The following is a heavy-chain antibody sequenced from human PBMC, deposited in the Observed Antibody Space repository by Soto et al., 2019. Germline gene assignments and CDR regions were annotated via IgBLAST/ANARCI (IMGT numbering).Heavy chain of an antibody. Sequence: QITLKESGPTLVKPTQTLTLTCTFSGFLLSTSGVGVGWIRQPPGKALEWLAILYWDDDERYSPSLKTRLTITKDTSKSQVVLTMTNMDPVDTATYYCAHRQDGVFDYWGQGTLVTVSS. D-gene: IGHD3-10*01. V-gene: IGHV2-5*02. CDR1: GFLLSTSGVG. CDR2: LYWDDDE. CDR3: AHRQDGVFDY. J-gene: IGHJ4*02.